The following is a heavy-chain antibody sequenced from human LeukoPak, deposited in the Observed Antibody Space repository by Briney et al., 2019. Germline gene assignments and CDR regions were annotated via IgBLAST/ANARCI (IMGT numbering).Heavy chain of an antibody. CDR3: AKEGSYGYWYFDY. Sequence: GGSLRLSCAASEFTISSYGMHWVRQAPGKGLEWVAVISYDGSNKYYADSVKGRFTISRDNSKNTLYLQMNSLRAEDTAVYYCAKEGSYGYWYFDYWGQGTLVTVSS. CDR2: ISYDGSNK. J-gene: IGHJ4*02. CDR1: EFTISSYG. D-gene: IGHD5-18*01. V-gene: IGHV3-30*18.